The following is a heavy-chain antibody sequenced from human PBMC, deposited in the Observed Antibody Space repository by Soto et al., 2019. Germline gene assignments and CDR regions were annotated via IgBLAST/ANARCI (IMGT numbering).Heavy chain of an antibody. CDR3: ARGVDYYDSSGYEYFQH. CDR2: IGTAGDT. V-gene: IGHV3-13*01. CDR1: GFTFSSYD. D-gene: IGHD3-22*01. J-gene: IGHJ1*01. Sequence: GGSLRLSCAASGFTFSSYDMHWVRQATGKGLEWVSAIGTAGDTYYPGSVKGRFTISRENAKNSLYLQMNSLRAEDTAVYYCARGVDYYDSSGYEYFQHWGQGTLVTVSS.